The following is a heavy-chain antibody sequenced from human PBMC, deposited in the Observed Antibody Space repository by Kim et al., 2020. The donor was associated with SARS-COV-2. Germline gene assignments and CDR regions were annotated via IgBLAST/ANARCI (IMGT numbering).Heavy chain of an antibody. CDR2: SKWYT. D-gene: IGHD6-13*01. J-gene: IGHJ4*02. Sequence: SKWYTEYAGSVKSRITINADTAKNQFSLQLSAVTPEDTAVYYCARGWAFPNWGQGTRVTVSS. CDR3: ARGWAFPN. V-gene: IGHV6-1*01.